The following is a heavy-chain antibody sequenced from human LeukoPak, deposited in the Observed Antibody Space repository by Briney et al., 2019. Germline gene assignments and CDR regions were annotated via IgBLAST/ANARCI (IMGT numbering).Heavy chain of an antibody. CDR1: GGSFSGYY. CDR2: INHSGST. CDR3: ATGYCSSTSCLPVDY. V-gene: IGHV4-34*01. Sequence: PSETLSLTCAVYGGSFSGYYWSWIRQPPVKGLEWIGEINHSGSTNYNPSLKSRVTISVDTSKNQFSLKLSSVTAADTAVYYCATGYCSSTSCLPVDYWGQGTLVTVSS. D-gene: IGHD2-2*01. J-gene: IGHJ4*02.